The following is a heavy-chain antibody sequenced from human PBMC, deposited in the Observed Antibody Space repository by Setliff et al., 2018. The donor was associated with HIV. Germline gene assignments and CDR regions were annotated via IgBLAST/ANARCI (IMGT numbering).Heavy chain of an antibody. Sequence: KSSETLSLTCTVSGDSVSGYYWTWIRQPPGKGLEWIGDIYYTGSTNFNASLKSRVTISLDTSKSQFSLKVTSVSAADTAMYYCARGNPDFDILTGYWGHFFDYWGQGTPVTVSS. CDR2: IYYTGST. J-gene: IGHJ4*02. V-gene: IGHV4-59*02. D-gene: IGHD3-9*01. CDR1: GDSVSGYY. CDR3: ARGNPDFDILTGYWGHFFDY.